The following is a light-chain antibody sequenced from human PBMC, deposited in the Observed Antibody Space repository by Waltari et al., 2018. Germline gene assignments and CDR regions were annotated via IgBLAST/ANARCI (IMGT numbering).Light chain of an antibody. J-gene: IGLJ2*01. CDR1: NSESTT. CDR3: QVWDSGTVV. CDR2: RDK. Sequence: SFALTQPVSVSVALGQTDTSYWGEDNSESTTVHWYQQKPGQAPVLVTYRDKNRPSGIPDRFSGSNSGNTATLTVSRAQHDDEADYFCQVWDSGTVVFGGGTRLTVL. V-gene: IGLV3-9*01.